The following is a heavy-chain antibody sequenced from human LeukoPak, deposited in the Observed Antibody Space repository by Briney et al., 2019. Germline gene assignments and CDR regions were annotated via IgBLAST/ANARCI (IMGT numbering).Heavy chain of an antibody. V-gene: IGHV4-59*08. CDR1: GGSISTYY. CDR2: ISYSGST. J-gene: IGHJ4*02. CDR3: ARSIIGTRSKFDY. Sequence: SETLSLTCTVSGGSISTYYWSWIRQPPRKELEWIGYISYSGSTNYNPSLKSRVTISLDTSKNQFALKLSSVTAADTAVYYCARSIIGTRSKFDYWGQGTLVTVSS. D-gene: IGHD1/OR15-1a*01.